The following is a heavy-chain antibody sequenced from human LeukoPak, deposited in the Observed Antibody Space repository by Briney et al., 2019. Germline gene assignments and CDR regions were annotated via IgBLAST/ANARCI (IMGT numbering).Heavy chain of an antibody. V-gene: IGHV1-69*13. Sequence: SVKVSCKASGYTFTSYAISWVRQAPGQGLEWLGGIIPIFGTANYAQKFQGRVTITADESTSTAYMELSSLRSEDTAVYYCARDYCSSTSCLFSAFSMDVWGQGTTVTVSS. D-gene: IGHD2-2*01. CDR1: GYTFTSYA. CDR3: ARDYCSSTSCLFSAFSMDV. CDR2: IIPIFGTA. J-gene: IGHJ6*02.